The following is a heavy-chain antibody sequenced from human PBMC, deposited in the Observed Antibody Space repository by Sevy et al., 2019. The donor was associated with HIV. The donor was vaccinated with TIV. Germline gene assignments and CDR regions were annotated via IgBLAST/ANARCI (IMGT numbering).Heavy chain of an antibody. CDR1: GYTFTSYG. D-gene: IGHD4-17*01. Sequence: ASVKVSCKASGYTFTSYGISWVRQAPGQGLEWMGWISAYNGNTNYAQKLQGRVTMTTDTSTSTAYMELRSLRFDDTAVYYCARVLDYGEFFDYWGQGTLVTVSS. CDR3: ARVLDYGEFFDY. CDR2: ISAYNGNT. J-gene: IGHJ4*02. V-gene: IGHV1-18*01.